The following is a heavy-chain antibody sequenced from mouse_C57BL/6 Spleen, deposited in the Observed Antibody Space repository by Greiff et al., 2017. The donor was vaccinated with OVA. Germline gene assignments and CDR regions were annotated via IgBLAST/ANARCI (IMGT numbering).Heavy chain of an antibody. V-gene: IGHV1-55*01. CDR1: GYTFTSYW. J-gene: IGHJ2*01. CDR3: ARGGGDY. CDR2: IYPGSGST. Sequence: VQGVESGAELVKPGASVKMSCKASGYTFTSYWITWVKQRPGQGLEWIGDIYPGSGSTNYNEKFKSKATLTVDTSSSTAYMQLSSLTSEDSADYYCARGGGDYWGQGTTLTVSS.